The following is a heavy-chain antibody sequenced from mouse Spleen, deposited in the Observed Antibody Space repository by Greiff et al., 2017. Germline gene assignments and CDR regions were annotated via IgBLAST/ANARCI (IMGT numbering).Heavy chain of an antibody. CDR2: ISSGGSYT. Sequence: EVKVVESGGGLVKPGGSLKLSCAASGFTFSSYAMSWVRQSPEKRLEWVAEISSGGSYTYYPDTVTGRFTISRDNAKNTLYLEMSSLRSEDTAMYYCARGRGYFGYWGQGTTLTVSS. J-gene: IGHJ2*01. CDR3: ARGRGYFGY. CDR1: GFTFSSYA. V-gene: IGHV5-9-4*01.